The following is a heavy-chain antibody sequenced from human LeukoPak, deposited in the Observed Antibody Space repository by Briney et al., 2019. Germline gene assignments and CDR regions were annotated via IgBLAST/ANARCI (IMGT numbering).Heavy chain of an antibody. CDR3: ARQDAEMATIRYFDY. Sequence: GESMKISCKGSGYSFTSYWIGWVRQMPGKGLEGMGIIYPGDSDTRYNPSFQGQVTISDEKSISTAYLQWSSLKASETGMYYCARQDAEMATIRYFDYWGQGTLVTVSS. CDR1: GYSFTSYW. V-gene: IGHV5-51*01. D-gene: IGHD5-24*01. J-gene: IGHJ4*02. CDR2: IYPGDSDT.